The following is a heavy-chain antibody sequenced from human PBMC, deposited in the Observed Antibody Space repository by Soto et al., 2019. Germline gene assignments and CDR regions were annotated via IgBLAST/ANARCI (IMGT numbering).Heavy chain of an antibody. CDR2: IYHSGST. CDR3: ARGPPFGY. Sequence: PSETLSHTCPFSGFNIISGGYSWTWIRKPPGKGLEWIGYIYHSGSTYYNPSLKSRVTISVDRSKNQFSLKLSSVTAADTAVYYCARGPPFGYWGQGTLVTVSS. V-gene: IGHV4-30-2*01. J-gene: IGHJ4*02. CDR1: GFNIISGGYS. D-gene: IGHD3-10*01.